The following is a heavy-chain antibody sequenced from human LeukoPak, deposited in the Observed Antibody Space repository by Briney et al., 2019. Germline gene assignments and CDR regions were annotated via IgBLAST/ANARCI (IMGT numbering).Heavy chain of an antibody. CDR1: GFTFSSYA. J-gene: IGHJ4*02. CDR3: ARDKVVGPTQFDY. D-gene: IGHD1-26*01. Sequence: GGSLRLSCAASGFTFSSYAMHCVRQAPGQGLGWVAVISYDGNNKYYADSVKGRFTISRDNAKNSLYLQMNSLRAEDTAVYYCARDKVVGPTQFDYWGQGTLFTVSS. V-gene: IGHV3-30*04. CDR2: ISYDGNNK.